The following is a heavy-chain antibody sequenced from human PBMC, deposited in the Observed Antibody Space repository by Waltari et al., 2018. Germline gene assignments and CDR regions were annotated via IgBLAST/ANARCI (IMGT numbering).Heavy chain of an antibody. V-gene: IGHV4-61*09. Sequence: QVQLQESGPGLVKPSQTLSLPCPVSGGSISSGSYHWSWIRQPAGKGLEWIGYIYTSGSTNYNPSLKSRVTISVDTSKNQFSLKLSSVTAADTAVYYCARADWPKGWFDYWGQGTLVTVSS. CDR3: ARADWPKGWFDY. CDR1: GGSISSGSYH. CDR2: IYTSGST. J-gene: IGHJ4*02. D-gene: IGHD3-9*01.